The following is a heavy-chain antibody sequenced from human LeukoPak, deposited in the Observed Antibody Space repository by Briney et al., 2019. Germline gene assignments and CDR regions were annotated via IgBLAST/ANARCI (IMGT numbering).Heavy chain of an antibody. CDR3: ATVLWFGEFEYFQH. D-gene: IGHD3-10*01. CDR1: GDSVSSNSAA. CDR2: TYYRSKWYN. V-gene: IGHV6-1*01. Sequence: SQTLSLTCDISGDSVSSNSAAWNWIRQSPLRGLEWLGRTYYRSKWYNDYAVSVKSRITINPDTSKNQFSLKLSSVTAADTAVYYCATVLWFGEFEYFQHWGQGTLVTVSS. J-gene: IGHJ1*01.